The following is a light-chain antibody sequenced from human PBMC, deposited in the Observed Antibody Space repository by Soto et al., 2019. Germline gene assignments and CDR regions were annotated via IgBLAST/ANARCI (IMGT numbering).Light chain of an antibody. CDR3: LQYNCWTLT. Sequence: IVLTQSRGTLSLSPGERVAIHCRASQSVSSSYLAWYQQKHGQAPRLVIYDIFTRATGVPTRICGRGAGTEFTRPISSLQSVDFAVYDCLQYNCWTLTFGEGTKV. V-gene: IGKV3D-15*01. CDR1: QSVSSSY. CDR2: DIF. J-gene: IGKJ4*01.